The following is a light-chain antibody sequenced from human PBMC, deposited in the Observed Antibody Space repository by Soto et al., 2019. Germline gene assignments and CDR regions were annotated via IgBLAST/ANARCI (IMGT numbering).Light chain of an antibody. CDR3: CSSTGSNYLYV. CDR1: SNDIGGYNY. CDR2: EVT. Sequence: SALTQPPSASGSPGQSVTISCTGTSNDIGGYNYVSWYQQHPGKAPKLMIYEVTKRPSGVPDRFSGSRSGNTASLTVSGLQAEDEADYYCCSSTGSNYLYVFGTGTKVTVL. J-gene: IGLJ1*01. V-gene: IGLV2-8*01.